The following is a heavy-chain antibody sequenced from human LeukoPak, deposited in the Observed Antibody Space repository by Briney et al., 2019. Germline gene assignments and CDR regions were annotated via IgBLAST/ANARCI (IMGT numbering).Heavy chain of an antibody. CDR1: GYTFTSYG. CDR3: ARDIDLTSVDNWFDP. CDR2: ISPYNGNT. D-gene: IGHD3-16*02. Sequence: ASVKLSCKTSGYTFTSYGFSWVRQAPGQGLEWMGWISPYNGNTNYPQKLQGRVTLTTDTSTSPAYMELRSMSSVDHAVNYCARDIDLTSVDNWFDPWGQGTLVTVSS. J-gene: IGHJ5*02. V-gene: IGHV1-18*01.